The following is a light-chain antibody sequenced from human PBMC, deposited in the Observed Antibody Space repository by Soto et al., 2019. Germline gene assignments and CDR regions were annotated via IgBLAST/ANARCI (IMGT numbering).Light chain of an antibody. CDR2: WAT. Sequence: DIVMTQSPDSLAVSLGERATINCTSNQSVXSNSKNRNHLSWYQQKPGQPPKLLIYWATTRESGVPDRFSGSGSGTDFTLTVSGLQAEDVAIYYCHQYLRSPLTFGGGTKVDIK. J-gene: IGKJ4*01. V-gene: IGKV4-1*01. CDR3: HQYLRSPLT. CDR1: QSVXSNSKNRNH.